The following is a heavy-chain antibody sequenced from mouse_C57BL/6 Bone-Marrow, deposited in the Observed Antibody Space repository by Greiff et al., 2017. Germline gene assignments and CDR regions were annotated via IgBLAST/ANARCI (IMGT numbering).Heavy chain of an antibody. CDR3: TADITTVVDWYFDV. CDR2: IRLKSDNYAT. D-gene: IGHD1-1*01. Sequence: EVQLVESGGGLVQPGGSMKLSCVASGFPFSNYWLNWVRQSPEKGLEWVAQIRLKSDNYATHYAESVKGRFTISRDDSKSSVYLQMNNLRAEDTGIYYCTADITTVVDWYFDVWGTGTTVTVSS. J-gene: IGHJ1*03. CDR1: GFPFSNYW. V-gene: IGHV6-3*01.